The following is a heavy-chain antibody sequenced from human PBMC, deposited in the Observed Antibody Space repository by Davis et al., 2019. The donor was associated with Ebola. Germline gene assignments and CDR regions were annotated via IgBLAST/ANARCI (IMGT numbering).Heavy chain of an antibody. Sequence: GGSLRLSCAASGFTFSSYWMSWVRQAPGKGLEWVANIKQDGSEKYYVDSVKGRFTISRDNAKNSPYLQMNSLRAEDTAVYYCARGRQWLALNYYFDYWGQGTLVTVSS. J-gene: IGHJ4*02. V-gene: IGHV3-7*01. CDR2: IKQDGSEK. CDR1: GFTFSSYW. D-gene: IGHD6-19*01. CDR3: ARGRQWLALNYYFDY.